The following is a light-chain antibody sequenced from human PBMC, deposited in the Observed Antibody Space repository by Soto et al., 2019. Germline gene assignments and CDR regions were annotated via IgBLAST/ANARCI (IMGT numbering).Light chain of an antibody. Sequence: QSVLTQPPSVSGAPGQRVTISCTGSSSNIGANYDVHWYQHLPGTAPKLLIYANSNRPSGVPDRFSGSKSGTSASLAITGLQAEDEADYYCRSYDSSLSGSVVFGGGTKLTVL. CDR3: RSYDSSLSGSVV. V-gene: IGLV1-40*01. CDR2: ANS. J-gene: IGLJ2*01. CDR1: SSNIGANYD.